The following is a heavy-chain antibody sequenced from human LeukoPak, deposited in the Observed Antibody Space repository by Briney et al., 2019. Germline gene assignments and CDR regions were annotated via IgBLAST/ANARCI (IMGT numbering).Heavy chain of an antibody. CDR3: ARSRIVGATGGYYYYMDV. CDR2: IIPIFGTA. V-gene: IGHV1-69*05. Sequence: ASVKVSCKASGGTFSSYAISWVRQAPGQGLEWMGRIIPIFGTANYAQKFQGRVTITTDESTSTAYMELSSLRSEDTVVYYCARSRIVGATGGYYYYMDVWGKGTTVTVSS. D-gene: IGHD1-26*01. CDR1: GGTFSSYA. J-gene: IGHJ6*03.